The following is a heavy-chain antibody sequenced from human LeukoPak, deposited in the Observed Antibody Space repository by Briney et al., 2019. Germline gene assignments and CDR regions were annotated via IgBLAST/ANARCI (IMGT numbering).Heavy chain of an antibody. Sequence: GRSLRLSCAASGFTFSSHGMHWVRQAPGKGLEWMVVISSDGYTKYYADSVKGRFSISRDNSKNTLDLEMSSLRAEDMAVYYCARGCSGGSCYVYWGQGTLVTVSS. J-gene: IGHJ4*02. V-gene: IGHV3-30*03. CDR1: GFTFSSHG. CDR3: ARGCSGGSCYVY. CDR2: ISSDGYTK. D-gene: IGHD2-15*01.